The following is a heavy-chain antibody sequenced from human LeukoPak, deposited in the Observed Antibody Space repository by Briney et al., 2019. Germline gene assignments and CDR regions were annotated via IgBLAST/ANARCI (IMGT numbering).Heavy chain of an antibody. CDR1: DGSFSGYY. CDR2: INHSGST. J-gene: IGHJ5*02. CDR3: ASIGGSRPNWFDP. V-gene: IGHV4-34*01. D-gene: IGHD2-15*01. Sequence: SETLSLTCAVYDGSFSGYYWSWIRQPPGKGLEWIGEINHSGSTNYNPSLKSRVTISVDTSKNQFSLKLSSVTAADTAVYYCASIGGSRPNWFDPWGQGTLVTVSS.